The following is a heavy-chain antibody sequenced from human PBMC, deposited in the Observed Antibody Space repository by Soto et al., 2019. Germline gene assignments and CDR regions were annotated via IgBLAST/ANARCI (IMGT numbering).Heavy chain of an antibody. CDR2: INHSGST. CDR1: GGSFSGYY. J-gene: IGHJ5*02. Sequence: PSETLSLTCAVYGGSFSGYYWSWIRQPPGKGLEWIGEINHSGSTNYNPSLKSRVTISVDTSKNQFSLKLSSVTAADTAVYYCARGKVRFGELFLPRTNWFDPWGQGTLVTVSS. D-gene: IGHD3-10*01. CDR3: ARGKVRFGELFLPRTNWFDP. V-gene: IGHV4-34*01.